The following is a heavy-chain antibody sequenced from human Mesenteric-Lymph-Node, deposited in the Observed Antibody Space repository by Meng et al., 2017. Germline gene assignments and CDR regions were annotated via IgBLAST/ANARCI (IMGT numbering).Heavy chain of an antibody. J-gene: IGHJ6*02. CDR2: ISSGGSSI. Sequence: LSLTCVASGLIFSNYEVNWVRQAPGKGLEWTSYISSGGSSIHYADSVKGRFTVSRDNARNSLYLQMNGLRAEDSAVYYCVVVPGNIPYYYAMDVWGQGATVTVSS. V-gene: IGHV3-48*03. CDR3: VVVPGNIPYYYAMDV. D-gene: IGHD2-2*01. CDR1: GLIFSNYE.